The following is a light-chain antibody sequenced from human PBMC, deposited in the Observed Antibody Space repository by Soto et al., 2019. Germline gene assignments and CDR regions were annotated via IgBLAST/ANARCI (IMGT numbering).Light chain of an antibody. CDR1: QSVSSTY. CDR3: QQYNNWPPIT. V-gene: IGKV3D-15*01. J-gene: IGKJ5*01. Sequence: ETVLTQSPGTLSLSQGERATLSCRASQSVSSTYLAWYQQEPGQAPRLLIYGASTRATGIPARFSGSGSGTEFTLSISSLQSEDSAVYYCQQYNNWPPITFGQGTRLEIK. CDR2: GAS.